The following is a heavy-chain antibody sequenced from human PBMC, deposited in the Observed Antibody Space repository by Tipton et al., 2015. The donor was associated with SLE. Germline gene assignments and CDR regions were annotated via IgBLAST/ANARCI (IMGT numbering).Heavy chain of an antibody. Sequence: TLSLTCTVSGGSISSSSYYWGWIRQPPGKGLEWIGEINHSGSTNYNPSLKSRVTISVDTSKNQFSLKLSSVTAADTAVYYCARIAAAGYHFDYWGQGTLVTVSS. V-gene: IGHV4-39*07. CDR3: ARIAAAGYHFDY. J-gene: IGHJ4*02. CDR2: INHSGST. CDR1: GGSISSSSYY. D-gene: IGHD6-13*01.